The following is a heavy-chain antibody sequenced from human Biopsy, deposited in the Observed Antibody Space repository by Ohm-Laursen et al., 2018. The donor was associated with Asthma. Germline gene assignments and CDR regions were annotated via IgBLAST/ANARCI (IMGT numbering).Heavy chain of an antibody. Sequence: SLRLSCSASGFAVSRDHMFWVRQAPGKGLEWVSVIYSGGASHTADSVRGRFTISRDYSKDTLYLQMHSLRAEDTAVYYCARGDSSNWSHYYFDYWGQGTLVTVSS. CDR3: ARGDSSNWSHYYFDY. J-gene: IGHJ4*02. D-gene: IGHD3-22*01. V-gene: IGHV3-53*01. CDR2: IYSGGAS. CDR1: GFAVSRDH.